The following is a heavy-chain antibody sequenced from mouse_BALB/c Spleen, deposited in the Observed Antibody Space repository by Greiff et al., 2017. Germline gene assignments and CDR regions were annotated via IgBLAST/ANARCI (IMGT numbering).Heavy chain of an antibody. V-gene: IGHV3-2*02. D-gene: IGHD2-1*01. CDR3: ASIYYGNYAGFFFNY. Sequence: VQLQQSGPGLVKPSQSLSLTCTVTGYSITSDYAWNWIRQFPGNKLEWMGYISYSGSTSYNPSLKSRISITRDTSKNQFFLQLNSVTTEDTATYYCASIYYGNYAGFFFNYWGQGTTLTVSS. CDR2: ISYSGST. J-gene: IGHJ2*01. CDR1: GYSITSDYA.